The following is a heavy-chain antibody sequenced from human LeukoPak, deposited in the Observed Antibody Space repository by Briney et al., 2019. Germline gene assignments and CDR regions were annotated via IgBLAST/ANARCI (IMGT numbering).Heavy chain of an antibody. D-gene: IGHD1-26*01. Sequence: GGSLRLSCAASGFTFSSYNMSWIRQAPGKGLEWISYISNSGSTIYYADSVKGRFTISRDNAKNSLYLQMNSLRAEDTAVYYCARVRYSGSFYDPFDYWGQGTLVTVSS. CDR1: GFTFSSYN. CDR3: ARVRYSGSFYDPFDY. J-gene: IGHJ4*02. CDR2: ISNSGSTI. V-gene: IGHV3-11*04.